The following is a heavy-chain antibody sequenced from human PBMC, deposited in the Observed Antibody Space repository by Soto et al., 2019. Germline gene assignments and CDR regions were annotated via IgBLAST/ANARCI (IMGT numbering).Heavy chain of an antibody. CDR1: GDTFSKYA. Sequence: QVELVQSGVEVKNPGSSVKVSCKASGDTFSKYAINWVRQAPGQGLEWMGGIIPFYDKPNYAENFLGRVTISADKFTTTAYLEVSSLRSEDTAVYFCARGYRELFFYAMYVWGRGTPVIVSS. D-gene: IGHD3-10*01. CDR2: IIPFYDKP. J-gene: IGHJ6*02. CDR3: ARGYRELFFYAMYV. V-gene: IGHV1-69*06.